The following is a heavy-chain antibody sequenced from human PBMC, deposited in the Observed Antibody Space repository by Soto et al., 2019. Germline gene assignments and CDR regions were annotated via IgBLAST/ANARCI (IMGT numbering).Heavy chain of an antibody. J-gene: IGHJ6*03. CDR1: GGSISSYY. V-gene: IGHV4-59*01. CDR2: IYYSGST. Sequence: SETLSLTCTVSGGSISSYYWSWIRQPPGKGLEWIGYIYYSGSTNYNPSLKSRVTISVDTSKNQFSLKLSSVTAADTAVYYCARDRGGYYYYYYMDVWGKGTTVTVSS. CDR3: ARDRGGYYYYYYMDV. D-gene: IGHD3-10*01.